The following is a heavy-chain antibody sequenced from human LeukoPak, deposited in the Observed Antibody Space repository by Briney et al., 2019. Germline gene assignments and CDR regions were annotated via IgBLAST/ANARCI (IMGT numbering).Heavy chain of an antibody. CDR2: ISGSGGST. V-gene: IGHV3-23*01. J-gene: IGHJ4*02. CDR3: AKCKGDSGGSLDY. D-gene: IGHD3-22*01. Sequence: GGSLRLSCAASGFSVSTNYMNWVRQAPARGLEWVSGISGSGGSTYYADSVKGRFTISRDSSKNTLYLQMNSLRAEDTAVYYCAKCKGDSGGSLDYWGQGTLVTVSS. CDR1: GFSVSTNY.